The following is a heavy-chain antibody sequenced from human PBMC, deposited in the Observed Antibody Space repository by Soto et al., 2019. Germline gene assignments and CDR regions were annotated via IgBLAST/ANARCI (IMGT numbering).Heavy chain of an antibody. V-gene: IGHV6-1*01. D-gene: IGHD2-2*02. CDR1: GDSVSSNSAA. Sequence: PSQTLSLTCAISGDSVSSNSAAWNWIRQSPSRGLEWLGRTYYRSKWYNDYAVSVKSRMTVNPDTSNNQFSLRLNSVTPEDTAVFYFARHTPGPPYSSGLDVWGQGTTVTVSS. J-gene: IGHJ6*02. CDR2: TYYRSKWYN. CDR3: ARHTPGPPYSSGLDV.